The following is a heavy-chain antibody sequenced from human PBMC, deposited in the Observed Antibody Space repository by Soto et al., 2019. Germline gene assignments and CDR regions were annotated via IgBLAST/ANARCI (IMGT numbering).Heavy chain of an antibody. CDR3: ARDPNYDFWSGYRNKEGTYGMDV. CDR2: ISSGASNM. J-gene: IGHJ6*02. CDR1: GFAFSGFE. V-gene: IGHV3-48*03. D-gene: IGHD3-3*01. Sequence: GGSLRLSCAASGFAFSGFEMNWVRQAPGKGLEWVSYISSGASNMYYADSVKGRFTISRDNAQSSLYLQMNSLRVEDTAVYYCARDPNYDFWSGYRNKEGTYGMDVWGQGTTVTVSS.